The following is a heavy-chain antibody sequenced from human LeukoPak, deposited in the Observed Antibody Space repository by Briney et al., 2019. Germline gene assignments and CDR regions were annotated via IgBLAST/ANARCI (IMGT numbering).Heavy chain of an antibody. CDR1: GFTFNAYP. V-gene: IGHV3-48*01. Sequence: GGSLRLSRAASGFTFNAYPMNWVRQAPGKGLEWISYITHNSDSTYYADSVKGRFTISRDNAKNSLYLQMNSLRAEDTAVYYCVKDHDWALDFWGQGTLVTVSS. D-gene: IGHD3-9*01. CDR3: VKDHDWALDF. CDR2: ITHNSDST. J-gene: IGHJ4*02.